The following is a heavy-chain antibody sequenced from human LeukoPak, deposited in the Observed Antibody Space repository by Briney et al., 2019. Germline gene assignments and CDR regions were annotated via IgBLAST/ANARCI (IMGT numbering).Heavy chain of an antibody. CDR2: ITDDGYNT. J-gene: IGHJ6*02. V-gene: IGHV3-23*01. CDR3: ARIGAAGTSYYYGMDV. CDR1: GFAFSAFA. Sequence: PGGSLRLSCAASGFAFSAFAMTWVRQAPGKGLEWVSTITDDGYNTYSADSVKGRITFSRDNSKNTLSLQLRSLRAEDTAVYYCARIGAAGTSYYYGMDVWGQGTTVTVSS. D-gene: IGHD6-13*01.